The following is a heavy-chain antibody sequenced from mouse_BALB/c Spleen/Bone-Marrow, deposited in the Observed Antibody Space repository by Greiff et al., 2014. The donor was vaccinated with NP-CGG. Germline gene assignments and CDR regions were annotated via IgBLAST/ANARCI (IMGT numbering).Heavy chain of an antibody. CDR2: IDPETGGT. J-gene: IGHJ4*01. V-gene: IGHV1-15*01. CDR3: TSRTPYYDSRYYYTMDY. D-gene: IGHD2-4*01. CDR1: GYTFTDYE. Sequence: QVLLQQSGAELVRPGASVTLSCKASGYTFTDYEMHWVKQTPVHGLEWIGAIDPETGGTADNQKFRGKATLTADKTSSTAYMELRSLTSEDSAVYYCTSRTPYYDSRYYYTMDYWGQGTSVTVSS.